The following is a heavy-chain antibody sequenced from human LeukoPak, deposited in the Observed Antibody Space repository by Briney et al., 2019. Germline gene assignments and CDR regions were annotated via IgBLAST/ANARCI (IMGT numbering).Heavy chain of an antibody. Sequence: SETLSLTCAVYGGSFSGYYWGWIRQPPGKGLEWIGEINHSGSTNYNPSLKSRVTISVDTSKNQFSLKLSSVTAADTAVCYCATRPPRGPYYYDLWGNFDYWGQGTLVTVSS. D-gene: IGHD3-22*01. V-gene: IGHV4-34*01. CDR3: ATRPPRGPYYYDLWGNFDY. J-gene: IGHJ4*02. CDR1: GGSFSGYY. CDR2: INHSGST.